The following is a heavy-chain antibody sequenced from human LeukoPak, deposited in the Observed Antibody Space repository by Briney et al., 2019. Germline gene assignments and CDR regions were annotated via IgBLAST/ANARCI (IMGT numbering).Heavy chain of an antibody. CDR1: GFTFDDYA. CDR3: ARPLTGSGWFDP. V-gene: IGHV3-9*01. D-gene: IGHD4-11*01. Sequence: GGSLRLSCAASGFTFDDYAMHWVRQAPGKGLEWVSGISWNSGSIGYADSVKGRFTISRDNAKNSLYLQMNSLRAEDTAVYYCARPLTGSGWFDPWGQGTLVTVSS. CDR2: ISWNSGSI. J-gene: IGHJ5*02.